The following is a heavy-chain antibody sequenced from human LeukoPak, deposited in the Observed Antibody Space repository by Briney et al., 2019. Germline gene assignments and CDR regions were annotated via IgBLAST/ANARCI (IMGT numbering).Heavy chain of an antibody. Sequence: IYPGDSDTRYSPSFQGQVTISADKSISTAYLQWSSLKASDTGVYYCARRHGSGWYALDYWGQGTLVTVSS. V-gene: IGHV5-51*01. D-gene: IGHD6-19*01. CDR3: ARRHGSGWYALDY. J-gene: IGHJ4*02. CDR2: IYPGDSDT.